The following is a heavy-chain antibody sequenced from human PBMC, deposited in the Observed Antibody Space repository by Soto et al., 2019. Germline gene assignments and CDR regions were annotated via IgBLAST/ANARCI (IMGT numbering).Heavy chain of an antibody. Sequence: GESLKISCKGSGYSFTSYWIGWVRQMPGKGLEWMGIIYPGDSDTRYSPSFQGQVTISADKSISTAYLQWNSLRAEDTAVYYCAKNRAISYYSYGMDVWGQGTTVTVSS. CDR2: IYPGDSDT. CDR1: GYSFTSYW. V-gene: IGHV5-51*01. CDR3: AKNRAISYYSYGMDV. D-gene: IGHD3-3*02. J-gene: IGHJ6*02.